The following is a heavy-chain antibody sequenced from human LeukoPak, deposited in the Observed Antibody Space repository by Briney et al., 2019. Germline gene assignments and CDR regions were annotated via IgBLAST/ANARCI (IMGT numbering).Heavy chain of an antibody. J-gene: IGHJ4*02. CDR2: ISGSGGST. V-gene: IGHV3-23*01. CDR1: GFTFSSYA. CDR3: AKDRGVVVPAAPCY. Sequence: GESLRLSCAASGFTFSSYAMSWVRQAPGKGLEWVSAISGSGGSTYYADSVKGRFTISRDNSKNTLYLQMNSLRAEDTAVYYCAKDRGVVVPAAPCYWGQGTLVTVSS. D-gene: IGHD2-2*01.